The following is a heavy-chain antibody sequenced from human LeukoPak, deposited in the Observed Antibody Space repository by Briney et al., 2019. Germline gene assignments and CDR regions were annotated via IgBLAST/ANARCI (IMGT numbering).Heavy chain of an antibody. CDR2: ISGYNGHT. CDR1: GYTFITYG. V-gene: IGHV1-18*01. CDR3: ARNCSGDICNNNFGTDV. Sequence: GASVKVSCKASGYTFITYGFSWVRQAPGQGLEWMGWISGYNGHTNYAQNFQGRVSMTTDTSTNTAYMELRSLRSDDTAVYYCARNCSGDICNNNFGTDVWGQGTTVTVSS. D-gene: IGHD2-15*01. J-gene: IGHJ6*02.